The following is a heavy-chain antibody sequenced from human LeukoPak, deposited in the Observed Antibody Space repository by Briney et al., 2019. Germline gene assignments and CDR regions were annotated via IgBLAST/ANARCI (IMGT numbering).Heavy chain of an antibody. CDR1: GFTFSDHY. V-gene: IGHV3-72*01. J-gene: IGHJ3*02. CDR3: TSPPTMVRGILNPLDI. CDR2: SRNKANSYTT. D-gene: IGHD3-10*01. Sequence: GGSLRLSCAASGFTFSDHYMDWVRQAPGKGLEWVGRSRNKANSYTTEYAASVKGRFTISRDDSKNSLYLQMNSLKTEDTAVYYCTSPPTMVRGILNPLDIWGQGTMVTVSS.